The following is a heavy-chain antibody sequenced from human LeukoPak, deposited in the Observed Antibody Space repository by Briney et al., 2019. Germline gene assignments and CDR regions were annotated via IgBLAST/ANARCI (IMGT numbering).Heavy chain of an antibody. CDR3: AKSGRVFDTSGYYWFPN. Sequence: PGGSLRLSCATSGFTFSSYAMSWVRQAPGKGLEWVSSISGRGANTHYADSVKGRFTISGGYSKNTLNLQMNSLRAEDTAVYYCAKSGRVFDTSGYYWFPNWGQGILVTVSS. CDR1: GFTFSSYA. CDR2: ISGRGANT. V-gene: IGHV3-23*01. D-gene: IGHD3-22*01. J-gene: IGHJ4*02.